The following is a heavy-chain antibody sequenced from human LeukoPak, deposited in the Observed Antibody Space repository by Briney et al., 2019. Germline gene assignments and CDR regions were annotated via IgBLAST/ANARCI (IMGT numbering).Heavy chain of an antibody. D-gene: IGHD1-1*01. CDR2: ISGSGGDT. J-gene: IGHJ2*01. CDR3: ANHQERLSWHFDL. V-gene: IGHV3-23*01. Sequence: GGSLRLSCAASGFTFINYAMSWVRQAPGKGLEWVSAISGSGGDTYYADSVKGRFTISRDNSKNTLYLQMNSLRTEDTAVYYCANHQERLSWHFDLWGRGTLVTVSS. CDR1: GFTFINYA.